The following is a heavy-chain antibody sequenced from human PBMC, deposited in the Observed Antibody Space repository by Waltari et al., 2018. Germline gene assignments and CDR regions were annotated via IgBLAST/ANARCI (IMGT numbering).Heavy chain of an antibody. CDR1: GSSISSGSY. J-gene: IGHJ2*01. Sequence: QVQLQESGPGLVKPSEPLSLTCAVSGSSISSGSYWGCIRQPPGKGLEWIGRIYHSGSTYYNPSLKSRVTISVDTSKNQFSLKLSSVTAADTAVYYCARVTGVGPGWYFDLWGRGTLVTVSS. CDR3: ARVTGVGPGWYFDL. CDR2: IYHSGST. D-gene: IGHD2-21*02. V-gene: IGHV4-38-2*01.